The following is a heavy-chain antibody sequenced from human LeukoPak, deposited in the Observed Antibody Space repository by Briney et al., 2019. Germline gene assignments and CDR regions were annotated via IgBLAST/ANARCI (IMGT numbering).Heavy chain of an antibody. CDR3: ATNLGYCSSTSCPRWFDP. V-gene: IGHV1-24*01. Sequence: ASVKVSCKVSGYTLTELSMHWVRQAPGKGLEWMGGFDPEDGETIYAQKFQGRVTMTEDTSTDTAYMELSSLRSEDTAVYYCATNLGYCSSTSCPRWFDPWGQGTQVTVSS. CDR1: GYTLTELS. D-gene: IGHD2-2*01. J-gene: IGHJ5*02. CDR2: FDPEDGET.